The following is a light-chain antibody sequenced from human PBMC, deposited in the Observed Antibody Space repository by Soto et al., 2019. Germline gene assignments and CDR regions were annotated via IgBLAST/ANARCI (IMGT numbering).Light chain of an antibody. CDR2: GAS. V-gene: IGKV3-20*01. J-gene: IGKJ4*01. Sequence: EIVLTQSPGTLSLSPGEGDTLSCRASQSVSNNYLAWYQQKPGQAPRLLIYGASSRATGIPDRFSGSGSGTDFTLTINRLEPEDFAVYFCQQYGSSPLTFGGGXXXXI. CDR3: QQYGSSPLT. CDR1: QSVSNNY.